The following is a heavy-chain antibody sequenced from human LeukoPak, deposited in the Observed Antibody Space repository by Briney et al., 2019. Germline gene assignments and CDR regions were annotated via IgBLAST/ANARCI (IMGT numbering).Heavy chain of an antibody. J-gene: IGHJ6*03. D-gene: IGHD3-9*01. CDR2: ISAYNDNT. CDR1: GYTFTSSG. Sequence: ASVKVSCKASGYTFTSSGISWVRQAPGQGLEWMGWISAYNDNTNYAQKLQGRVTMTTDTSTSTAYMELRSLSSDDTAVYYCARDLSDILTGYYLAAMDVWGKGTTVTVSS. V-gene: IGHV1-18*01. CDR3: ARDLSDILTGYYLAAMDV.